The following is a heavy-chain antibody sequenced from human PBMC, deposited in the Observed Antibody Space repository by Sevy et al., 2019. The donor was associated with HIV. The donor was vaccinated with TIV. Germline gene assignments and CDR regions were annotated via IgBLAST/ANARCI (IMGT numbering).Heavy chain of an antibody. D-gene: IGHD6-19*01. Sequence: ASVKVSCKASGGTFSSYGISWVRQATGQGLEWMGGIIPILGTVNYAQKFQGRVTITEDESTMTAYMELSRLRYEDMAEYYCARGGGNGWYYFDYWGQETLVTVSS. V-gene: IGHV1-69*13. CDR2: IIPILGTV. CDR1: GGTFSSYG. J-gene: IGHJ4*02. CDR3: ARGGGNGWYYFDY.